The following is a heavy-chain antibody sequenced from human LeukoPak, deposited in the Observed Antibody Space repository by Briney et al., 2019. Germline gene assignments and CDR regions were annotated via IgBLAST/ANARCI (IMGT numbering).Heavy chain of an antibody. CDR1: GFTFRSYA. CDR2: ISGSGDST. CDR3: AKATVGARKWFDP. Sequence: GGSLRLSSAASGFTFRSYAINWVRQAPGRGLEWVSTISGSGDSTYYADSVKGRFTISRDNSKDTLYLQMNSLRAEDTAVYYCAKATVGARKWFDPWGQGTLVTVSS. D-gene: IGHD1-26*01. J-gene: IGHJ5*02. V-gene: IGHV3-23*01.